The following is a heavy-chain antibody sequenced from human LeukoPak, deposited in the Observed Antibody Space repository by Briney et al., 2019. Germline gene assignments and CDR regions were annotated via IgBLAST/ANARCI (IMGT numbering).Heavy chain of an antibody. D-gene: IGHD4-23*01. CDR1: GSSISSYY. CDR3: AIDRYGGNSPFDY. J-gene: IGHJ4*02. Sequence: PSETLSLTCTVSGSSISSYYWSWIRQPPGKGLEWIGYIYYSGSTNYNPSLKSRVTISVDTSKNQFSLKLSSVTPADTAVYYCAIDRYGGNSPFDYWGQGTLVTVSS. CDR2: IYYSGST. V-gene: IGHV4-59*01.